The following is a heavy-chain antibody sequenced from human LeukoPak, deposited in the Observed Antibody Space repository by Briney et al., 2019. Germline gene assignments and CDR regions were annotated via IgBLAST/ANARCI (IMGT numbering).Heavy chain of an antibody. D-gene: IGHD3-10*01. CDR3: ARSYGSGSYYKLVFDY. Sequence: SETLSLTCTVSGGSISSGGYYWSWIRQHPGKGLEWIGYIYYSGSTYYNPSLKSRVTISVDTSKNQFSLKLSSVTAADTAVYYCARSYGSGSYYKLVFDYWGQGTLVTVSS. CDR1: GGSISSGGYY. J-gene: IGHJ4*02. CDR2: IYYSGST. V-gene: IGHV4-31*03.